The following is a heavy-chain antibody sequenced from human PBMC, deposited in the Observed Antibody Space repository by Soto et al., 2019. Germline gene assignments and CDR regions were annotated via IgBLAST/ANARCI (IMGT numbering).Heavy chain of an antibody. CDR2: IKEDGSER. J-gene: IGHJ3*01. CDR1: RFTFNNYW. V-gene: IGHV3-7*01. Sequence: EVLLVESGGGLVQPGGSLRLSCAASRFTFNNYWMSWVRQAPGKGLEWVANIKEDGSERHYVDSVKGRFIISRDNSKNSLYLHMNILRVVDTAVYYCARGLRGGAYALDFWGPGTTVTVSS. CDR3: ARGLRGGAYALDF. D-gene: IGHD2-15*01.